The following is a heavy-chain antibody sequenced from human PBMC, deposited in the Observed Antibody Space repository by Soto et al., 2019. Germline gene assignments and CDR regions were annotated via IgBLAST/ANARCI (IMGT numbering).Heavy chain of an antibody. V-gene: IGHV3-21*06. CDR3: ARRNSGGNWLDP. CDR2: IGTSSSYI. J-gene: IGHJ5*02. D-gene: IGHD2-15*01. Sequence: GGSLRLSCVASGFTFSSYTMSWVRQAPGKGLEWVSSIGTSSSYIYYADSVEGRFTISRDNAQNSVFLQMDSLRAEDTAVYYCARRNSGGNWLDPWGQGPLVTVSS. CDR1: GFTFSSYT.